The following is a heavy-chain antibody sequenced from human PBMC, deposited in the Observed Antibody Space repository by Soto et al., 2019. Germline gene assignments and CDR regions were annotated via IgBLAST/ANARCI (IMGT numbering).Heavy chain of an antibody. V-gene: IGHV1-3*04. D-gene: IGHD5-12*01. CDR1: GITSTTYA. Sequence: ASVKVSCKASGITSTTYAIHWVRQAPGHGLEWMGWINTGNGNTRYSQRFLGRVSLTTDTSTSTASMDLSSLTSEDTAVYYCARAISGYVTWRQGTLVTVSS. CDR2: INTGNGNT. CDR3: ARAISGYVT. J-gene: IGHJ5*02.